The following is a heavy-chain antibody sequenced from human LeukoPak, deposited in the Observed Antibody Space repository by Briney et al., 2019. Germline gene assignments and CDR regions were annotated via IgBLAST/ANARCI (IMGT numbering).Heavy chain of an antibody. D-gene: IGHD6-25*01. CDR2: IDSSGDNT. J-gene: IGHJ4*02. V-gene: IGHV3-23*01. CDR1: GFSFSSSA. CDR3: AKRAASGGYFDY. Sequence: PGGSLRLSCAASGFSFSSSAMYWVRQAPGKGLEWVSAIDSSGDNTYYADSVKGRFTISRDISKNTLFLQMISLRAEDTALYYCAKRAASGGYFDYWGQGTLVTVSS.